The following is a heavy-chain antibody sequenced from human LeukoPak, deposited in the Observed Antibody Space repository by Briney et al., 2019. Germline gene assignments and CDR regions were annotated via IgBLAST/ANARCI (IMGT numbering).Heavy chain of an antibody. D-gene: IGHD5-18*01. CDR3: VREARGYHYTYFDY. Sequence: GGSLRLSCTASGFSLGSHDMHWVRQIPGQGLEWVAAVSSGFHAFFADSVQGRFTVSREDARNSLYLQMNSLRAGDTAVYYCVREARGYHYTYFDYWGQGTLVTVSS. CDR1: GFSLGSHD. CDR2: VSSGFHA. J-gene: IGHJ4*02. V-gene: IGHV3-13*01.